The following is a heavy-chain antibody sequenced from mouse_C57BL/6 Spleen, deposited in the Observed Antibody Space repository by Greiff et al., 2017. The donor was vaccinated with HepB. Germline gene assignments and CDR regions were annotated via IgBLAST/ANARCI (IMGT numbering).Heavy chain of an antibody. CDR3: AREGGYGNYFDY. D-gene: IGHD2-1*01. CDR2: INYDGSST. V-gene: IGHV5-16*01. Sequence: EVHLVESEGGLVQPGSSMKLSCTASGFTFSDYYMAWVRQVPEKGLEWVANINYDGSSTYYLDSLKSRFIISRDNAKNILYLQMSSLKSEDTATYYCAREGGYGNYFDYWGQGTTLTVSS. CDR1: GFTFSDYY. J-gene: IGHJ2*01.